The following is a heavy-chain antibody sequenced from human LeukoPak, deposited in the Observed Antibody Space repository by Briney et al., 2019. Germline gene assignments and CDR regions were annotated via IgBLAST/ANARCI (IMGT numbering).Heavy chain of an antibody. D-gene: IGHD6-19*01. CDR3: ARVSDISVAAYFDY. CDR1: GFTFSSYS. Sequence: PGGSLRLSCAASGFTFSSYSMMWVRQAPGKGLEWVAFIRYDGSNKYYADSVKGRFTISRDNAKNSLYLQMNSLRAEDTALYYCARVSDISVAAYFDYWGQGTLVTVSS. J-gene: IGHJ4*02. V-gene: IGHV3-30*02. CDR2: IRYDGSNK.